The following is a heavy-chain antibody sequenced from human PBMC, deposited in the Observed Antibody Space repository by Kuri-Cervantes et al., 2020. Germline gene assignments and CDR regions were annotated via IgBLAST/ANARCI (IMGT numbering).Heavy chain of an antibody. V-gene: IGHV4-39*07. CDR2: IYYSGST. D-gene: IGHD4-17*01. CDR1: GGSISSSCYY. CDR3: ARETTHPMTTVTTKVGYWYFDL. Sequence: ESLKISCTVSGGSISSSCYYWGWIRQPPGKGLEWIGSIYYSGSTYYNPSLKSRVTISVDTSKNQFSLKLSSVTAADTAVYYCARETTHPMTTVTTKVGYWYFDLWGRGTLVTVSS. J-gene: IGHJ2*01.